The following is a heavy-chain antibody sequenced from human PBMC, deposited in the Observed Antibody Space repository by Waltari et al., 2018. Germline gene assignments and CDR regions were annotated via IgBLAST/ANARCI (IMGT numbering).Heavy chain of an antibody. CDR1: GGTFSSYA. J-gene: IGHJ6*02. CDR2: ISPIFGTA. V-gene: IGHV1-69*15. CDR3: ARVIRRGSSYGMDV. Sequence: QVQLVQSGAEVKKPGSSVKVSCKASGGTFSSYAISWVRQAPGQGLEWMGRISPIFGTANYAQKFQGRVTITADESTSTAYMELSSLRSEDTAVYYCARVIRRGSSYGMDVWGQGTTVTVSS. D-gene: IGHD3-10*01.